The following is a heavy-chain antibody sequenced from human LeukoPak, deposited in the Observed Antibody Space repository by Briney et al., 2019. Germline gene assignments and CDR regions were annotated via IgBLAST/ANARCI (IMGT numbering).Heavy chain of an antibody. Sequence: GGSLRLSCAPSGFTFSSYWMHWVRQAPGKGLGWVSRINTDGSSTSYADSVKGRFTISRDNAKNTLYLQMNSLRAEDTAVYYCARGRQVDRYYFDYWGQGTLVTVSS. V-gene: IGHV3-74*01. CDR1: GFTFSSYW. CDR2: INTDGSST. CDR3: ARGRQVDRYYFDY. J-gene: IGHJ4*02. D-gene: IGHD3/OR15-3a*01.